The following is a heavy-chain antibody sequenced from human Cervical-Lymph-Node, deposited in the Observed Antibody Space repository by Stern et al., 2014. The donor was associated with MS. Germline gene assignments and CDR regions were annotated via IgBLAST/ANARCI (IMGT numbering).Heavy chain of an antibody. CDR2: ISLDGSNI. V-gene: IGHV3-30*18. D-gene: IGHD7-27*01. CDR1: GFIFSKYG. CDR3: AKDRGEFHRPLGIADY. J-gene: IGHJ4*02. Sequence: VQLGESGGGVVQPGRSLRLSCAVSGFIFSKYGMHWVRQAPGKGLEWVALISLDGSNIDIADSVKGRFTISRDNSKDTLSLQMNSVRLEDTAVYYCAKDRGEFHRPLGIADYWGQGTLVTVSS.